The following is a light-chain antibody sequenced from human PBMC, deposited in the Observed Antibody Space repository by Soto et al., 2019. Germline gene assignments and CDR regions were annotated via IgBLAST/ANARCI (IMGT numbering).Light chain of an antibody. CDR3: QHYNSYSEA. CDR1: QDISNY. J-gene: IGKJ1*01. CDR2: KAS. V-gene: IGKV1-5*03. Sequence: DIQMTQSPSSLSASVGDRVTIACQASQDISNYLHWYQQKPGKAPDLLIYKASTLKSGVPSRFSGSGSGTEFTLTISSLQPDDFATYYCQHYNSYSEAFGQGTKVDIK.